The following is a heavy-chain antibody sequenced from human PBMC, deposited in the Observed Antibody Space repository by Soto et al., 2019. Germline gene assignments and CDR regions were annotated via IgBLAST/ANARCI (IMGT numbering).Heavy chain of an antibody. Sequence: ASVKVSYKASGYTFTSYGIHWVRQAPGQRLEWMGWINAANGDTKYSPKFQGRVTITRDTSASTAYMELSSLRSEDTAVYYCVRRHVSATGIDWFDPWGQGTLVTVSS. CDR3: VRRHVSATGIDWFDP. D-gene: IGHD6-13*01. J-gene: IGHJ5*02. CDR2: INAANGDT. CDR1: GYTFTSYG. V-gene: IGHV1-3*01.